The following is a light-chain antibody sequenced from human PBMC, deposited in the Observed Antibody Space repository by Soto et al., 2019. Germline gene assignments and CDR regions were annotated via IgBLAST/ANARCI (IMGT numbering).Light chain of an antibody. V-gene: IGLV1-40*01. CDR2: GNS. CDR1: SSNIGAGYD. Sequence: QSVLSQPPSVSLAPGHKVTISCTGSSSNIGAGYDLHWYQQLPGTAPKLLLYGNSNRPSGVPDRFSGSKSGTSASLAITGLQAEDEADYYCQSYDSSLSAYVFGTGTKVTVL. CDR3: QSYDSSLSAYV. J-gene: IGLJ1*01.